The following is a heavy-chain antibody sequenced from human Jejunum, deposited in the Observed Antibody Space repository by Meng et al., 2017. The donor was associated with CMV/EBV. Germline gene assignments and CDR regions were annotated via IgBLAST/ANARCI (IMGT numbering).Heavy chain of an antibody. V-gene: IGHV3-30*02. J-gene: IGHJ4*02. CDR1: GLSFSMSG. CDR3: TTDPLPAAAVDY. Sequence: SGLSFSMSGMHWVRQAPGKGLDWVTFIRNDGNDKYYADSVKGRFTISRDDSKNTLYLQMNSLKTEDTAVYYCTTDPLPAAAVDYWGQGTLVTVSS. CDR2: IRNDGNDK. D-gene: IGHD6-13*01.